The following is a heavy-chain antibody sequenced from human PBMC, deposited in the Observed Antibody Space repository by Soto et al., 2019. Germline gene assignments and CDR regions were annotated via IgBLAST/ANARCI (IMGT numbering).Heavy chain of an antibody. Sequence: ESLKISCKGSGYSFTSYWIVWFRQIPGKGLEWMGIIYPGDSDTRYSPSFQGQVTISADKSISTAYLQWSSLKASDTAMYYCARQEDYYDSSGYLYAFDIWGQGTMVTVSS. J-gene: IGHJ3*02. D-gene: IGHD3-22*01. CDR2: IYPGDSDT. CDR1: GYSFTSYW. V-gene: IGHV5-51*01. CDR3: ARQEDYYDSSGYLYAFDI.